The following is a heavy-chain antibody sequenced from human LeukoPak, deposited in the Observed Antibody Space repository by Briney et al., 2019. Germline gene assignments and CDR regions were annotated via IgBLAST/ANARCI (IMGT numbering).Heavy chain of an antibody. J-gene: IGHJ5*02. V-gene: IGHV3-23*01. Sequence: PGGSLRLSCAASGFTFSSYAMRWVRQAPGKGLEWVSAISGSGGSTYYEDSVKGRFTISRDNSKNKLYLQMNSLRAEDTAVYYCAKALSGDCEHWFDPWGQGTLVTVSS. CDR1: GFTFSSYA. CDR2: ISGSGGST. D-gene: IGHD2-21*02. CDR3: AKALSGDCEHWFDP.